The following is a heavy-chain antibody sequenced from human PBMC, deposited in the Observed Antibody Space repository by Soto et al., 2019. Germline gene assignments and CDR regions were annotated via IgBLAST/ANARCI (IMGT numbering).Heavy chain of an antibody. V-gene: IGHV4-30-4*01. CDR3: ARGDEYYNWFDP. CDR1: GGSISSGDYY. J-gene: IGHJ5*02. Sequence: SETLSLTCTVSGGSISSGDYYWSWIRQPPGKGLEWIGYMYYGGSTYYNPSLRSRVTISVDMSKNQFSLKLTSVTAADTAVYYCARGDEYYNWFDPWGQGTLVTVSS. CDR2: MYYGGST.